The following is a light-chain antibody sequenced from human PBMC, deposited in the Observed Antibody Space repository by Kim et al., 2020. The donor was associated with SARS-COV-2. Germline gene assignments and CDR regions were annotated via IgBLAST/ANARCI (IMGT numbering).Light chain of an antibody. CDR3: QQVELYPS. Sequence: SASVGDRVTITCRASQDISDRLAWYQQRPGTAPKLLILAASTLHAGVPSRFSGGGTGTESSLTIDSLQPEDFATYFCQQVELYPSFGPGTKVDIK. CDR1: QDISDR. CDR2: AAS. J-gene: IGKJ3*01. V-gene: IGKV1-9*01.